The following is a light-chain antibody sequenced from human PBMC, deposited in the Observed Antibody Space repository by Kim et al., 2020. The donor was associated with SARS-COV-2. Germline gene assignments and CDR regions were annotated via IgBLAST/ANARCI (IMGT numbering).Light chain of an antibody. CDR2: VNSDGSH. Sequence: QPVLTQSPYASASLGDSIKLTCTLSTEHSTYAIAWHQQRPDKGPRYLMKVNSDGSHRKGDGISDRFSGSSSGAERYLTISSLQSDDEADYYCQTWDTGIRLFGEGTQLTVL. CDR1: TEHSTYA. J-gene: IGLJ2*01. CDR3: QTWDTGIRL. V-gene: IGLV4-69*01.